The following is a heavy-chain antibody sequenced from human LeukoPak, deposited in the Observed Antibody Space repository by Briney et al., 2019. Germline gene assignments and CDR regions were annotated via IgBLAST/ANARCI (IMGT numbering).Heavy chain of an antibody. Sequence: PGGSLPLSCAASGFTFSIYAMSWVRQAPGKGLQWVSSITSRGESTCYVDSVKGRFPITRDNSENTLYLQMHSLRAEDTAVYYCARDRPNYYGSDGHYYRRDGDYWGRGTLVSVSS. CDR2: ITSRGEST. D-gene: IGHD3-22*01. V-gene: IGHV3-23*01. CDR3: ARDRPNYYGSDGHYYRRDGDY. CDR1: GFTFSIYA. J-gene: IGHJ4*02.